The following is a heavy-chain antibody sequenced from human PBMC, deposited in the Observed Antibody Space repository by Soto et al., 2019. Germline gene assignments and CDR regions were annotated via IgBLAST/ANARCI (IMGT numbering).Heavy chain of an antibody. CDR1: GYTFTTYG. CDR3: AREGESAYYYYGLDV. CDR2: ISGYNGHT. Sequence: QVQLVQSGAEVRKPGASVKVSCKASGYTFTTYGISWVRQAPGQGLEWMGWISGYNGHTKYAQKFQGRVTMTTDTTTSTVYRDLRRQRSDDTAGYYCAREGESAYYYYGLDVWGRGTTVTVSS. V-gene: IGHV1-18*01. D-gene: IGHD3-16*01. J-gene: IGHJ6*02.